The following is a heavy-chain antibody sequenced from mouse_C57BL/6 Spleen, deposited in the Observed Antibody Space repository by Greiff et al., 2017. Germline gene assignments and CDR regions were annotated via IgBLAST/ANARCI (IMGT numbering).Heavy chain of an antibody. CDR3: ASPTVVASYWYFDV. D-gene: IGHD1-1*01. CDR2: ISYDGSN. V-gene: IGHV3-6*01. CDR1: GYSITSGYY. Sequence: EVKLMESGPGLVKPSQSLSLTCSVTGYSITSGYYWNWIRQFPGNKLEWMGYISYDGSNNYNPSLKNRISITRNTSKNQFFLKLNSGTTEDTATYYCASPTVVASYWYFDVWGTGTTVTVSS. J-gene: IGHJ1*03.